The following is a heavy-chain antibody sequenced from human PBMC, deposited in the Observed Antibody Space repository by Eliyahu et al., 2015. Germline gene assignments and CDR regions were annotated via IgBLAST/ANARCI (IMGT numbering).Heavy chain of an antibody. CDR2: IYFTGST. D-gene: IGHD2-15*01. CDR3: ARDGXSEDVDAFDI. V-gene: IGHV4-59*01. J-gene: IGHJ3*02. CDR1: FY. Sequence: FYWSWIRQPPGKGLEWIGYIYFTGSTNYNPSLKSRVTISLDTPNNRFSLNLRSVTAADTAVYYCARDGXSEDVDAFDIWGQGTMVTVSS.